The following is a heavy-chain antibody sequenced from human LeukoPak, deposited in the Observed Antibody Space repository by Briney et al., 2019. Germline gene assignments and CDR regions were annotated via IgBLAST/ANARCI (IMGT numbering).Heavy chain of an antibody. CDR1: GDSIRGYY. J-gene: IGHJ5*02. Sequence: PSETLSLTCTVSGDSIRGYYWSWIRQPPGKGLEWIGYIFYSGSTNYNPSLKSRVTISVDTSKNQFSLKLSSVTAADTAVYYCARASSAPYSNYRWFDPWGQGTLVTVSS. D-gene: IGHD4-11*01. CDR2: IFYSGST. V-gene: IGHV4-59*08. CDR3: ARASSAPYSNYRWFDP.